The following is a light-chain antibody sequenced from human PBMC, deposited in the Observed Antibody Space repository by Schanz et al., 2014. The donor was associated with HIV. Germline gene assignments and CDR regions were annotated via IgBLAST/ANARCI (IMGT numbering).Light chain of an antibody. CDR3: CSYAGTTGHVL. V-gene: IGLV2-8*01. Sequence: QSALTQPPSASGSPGQSVTISCTGASSDVAGYNFVSWYQQHPGKAPKLMIYEVSKRPSGVSNRFSGSKSGNTASLTISGLQAEDEADYYCCSYAGTTGHVLFGGGTKLTVL. CDR2: EVS. CDR1: SSDVAGYNF. J-gene: IGLJ2*01.